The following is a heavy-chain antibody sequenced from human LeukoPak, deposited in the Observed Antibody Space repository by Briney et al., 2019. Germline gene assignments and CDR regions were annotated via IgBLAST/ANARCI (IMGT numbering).Heavy chain of an antibody. V-gene: IGHV4-34*01. Sequence: KPSETLSLTCAVYGGSFSGYCWSWIRQPPGKGLEWIGEINHSGSTNYNPSLKSRVTISVDTSKNQFSLKLSSVTAADTAVYYCARVRGAARDYYYYYMDVWGKGTTVTVSS. CDR2: INHSGST. CDR1: GGSFSGYC. CDR3: ARVRGAARDYYYYYMDV. J-gene: IGHJ6*03. D-gene: IGHD6-6*01.